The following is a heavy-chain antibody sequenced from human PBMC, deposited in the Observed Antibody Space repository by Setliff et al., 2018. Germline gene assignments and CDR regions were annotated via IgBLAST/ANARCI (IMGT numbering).Heavy chain of an antibody. CDR3: AREHPRYYYGENWFDP. CDR2: IYYSGST. Sequence: PSETLSLTCTVSGGSISSSSYYWGWIRQPPGKGLEWIGSIYYSGSTYYNPSLKSRVAISVDTSKNQFSLKLSSVTAADTAVYYCAREHPRYYYGENWFDPWGQGTLVTVSS. D-gene: IGHD3-22*01. J-gene: IGHJ5*02. CDR1: GGSISSSSYY. V-gene: IGHV4-39*07.